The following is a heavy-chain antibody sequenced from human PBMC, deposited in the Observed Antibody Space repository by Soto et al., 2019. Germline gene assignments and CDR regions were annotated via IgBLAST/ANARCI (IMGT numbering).Heavy chain of an antibody. CDR3: AKLGYCSGGSCYRAFDI. Sequence: EVQLLESGGGLVQPGGSLRLSCAASGFTFSSYAMSWVRQAPGKGLEWVSAISGSGGSTYYADFVKGRFTISRDNSKNTLYLQMNSLRAEDTAVYYCAKLGYCSGGSCYRAFDIWGQGTMVTVSS. CDR1: GFTFSSYA. D-gene: IGHD2-15*01. V-gene: IGHV3-23*01. J-gene: IGHJ3*02. CDR2: ISGSGGST.